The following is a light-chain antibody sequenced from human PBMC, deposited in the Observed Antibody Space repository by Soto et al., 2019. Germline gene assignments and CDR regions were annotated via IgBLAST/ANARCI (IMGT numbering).Light chain of an antibody. Sequence: EIVLTQSPGTLSLFPGERATLSCRATQSVSSNYLAWYQQKPGQAPRLLIYIASSRATGIPDRFSGSGSGTDFTLTISRLEPEDFAVYYCQQYGTPPWTFGQGTKVEIK. CDR2: IAS. J-gene: IGKJ1*01. CDR3: QQYGTPPWT. V-gene: IGKV3-20*01. CDR1: QSVSSNY.